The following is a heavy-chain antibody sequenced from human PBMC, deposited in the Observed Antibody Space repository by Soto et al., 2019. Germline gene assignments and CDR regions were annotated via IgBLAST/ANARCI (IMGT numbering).Heavy chain of an antibody. D-gene: IGHD1-26*01. J-gene: IGHJ4*02. CDR2: IEKDGSEK. CDR1: DFIFSNYY. V-gene: IGHV3-7*05. CDR3: SGGSGWESDF. Sequence: EVQWVESGGGLVQPGGSLRLSCAASDFIFSNYYMTWVRQAPGKGLEWVADIEKDGSEKNYAGSVKGRFTGSRDNAKKSLYLQMNSLRAEDTAVYYCSGGSGWESDFWGQGTHVTVSS.